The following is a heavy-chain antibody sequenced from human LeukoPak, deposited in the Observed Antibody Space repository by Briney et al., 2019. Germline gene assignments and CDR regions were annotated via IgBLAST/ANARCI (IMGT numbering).Heavy chain of an antibody. CDR2: INPNSGGT. CDR1: EYTFTRYY. D-gene: IGHD1-26*01. CDR3: AIDPPSGSYSDWFDP. J-gene: IGHJ5*02. V-gene: IGHV1-2*02. Sequence: ASVKVSCKASEYTFTRYYLHWVRQAPGQGLEWMGWINPNSGGTNYAPKFQGRVTMTRETSISTAYMELSRLRSDDTAVYYCAIDPPSGSYSDWFDPWGQGTLVTVSS.